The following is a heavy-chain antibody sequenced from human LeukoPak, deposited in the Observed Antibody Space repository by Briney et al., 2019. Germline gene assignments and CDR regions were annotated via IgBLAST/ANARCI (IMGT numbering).Heavy chain of an antibody. J-gene: IGHJ3*02. Sequence: GGSLRLSCAASGFTFSGYWMSWVRQAPGKGLEWVASIKDDGSEKYYMDSVKGRLTISRVNAKNSMSLQMNSLRAEDTAVYYCAPLNWVYPDGFDIWGQGTMVTVSS. D-gene: IGHD6-13*01. CDR2: IKDDGSEK. CDR1: GFTFSGYW. V-gene: IGHV3-7*01. CDR3: APLNWVYPDGFDI.